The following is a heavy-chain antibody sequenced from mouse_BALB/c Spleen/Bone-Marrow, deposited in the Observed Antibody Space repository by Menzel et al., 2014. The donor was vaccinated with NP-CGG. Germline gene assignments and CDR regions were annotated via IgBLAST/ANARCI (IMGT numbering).Heavy chain of an antibody. J-gene: IGHJ4*01. D-gene: IGHD3-3*01. V-gene: IGHV3-1*02. CDR3: SKGTYAMDS. Sequence: EVKLVESGPDLVKPSQSLSLTCTVTGYSISSGYTWHWIRQFPGNTLEWMGYIHYSGSTNYNPSLKSRISITRDTSKNQFFLQLNSVTTEDTATYFCSKGTYAMDSWGQGTSATVSS. CDR1: GYSISSGYT. CDR2: IHYSGST.